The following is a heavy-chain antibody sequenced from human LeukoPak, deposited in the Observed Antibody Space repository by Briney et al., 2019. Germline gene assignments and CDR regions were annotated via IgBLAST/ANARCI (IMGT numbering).Heavy chain of an antibody. CDR2: INPNGGST. CDR1: GYTFTRYY. V-gene: IGHV1-46*01. Sequence: ASVKVSCKASGYTFTRYYMHWVQQAPGQGLEWMGIINPNGGSTSYAQKFQGRVTMTSDTSTSTIYLELSSLTSEDTAVYYCARSESRVSWFDPWGQGTLVTASS. CDR3: ARSESRVSWFDP. J-gene: IGHJ5*02. D-gene: IGHD2-21*01.